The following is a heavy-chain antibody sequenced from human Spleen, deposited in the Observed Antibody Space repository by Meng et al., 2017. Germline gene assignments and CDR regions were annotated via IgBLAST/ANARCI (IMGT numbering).Heavy chain of an antibody. V-gene: IGHV4-34*01. CDR1: GGSFSDYY. CDR3: ARWGGTSVRAYDV. D-gene: IGHD4-23*01. Sequence: SETLSLTCVVSGGSFSDYYWSWIRQPPGKGLEWIGEINHSGSTNYNPSLESRATISVDTSKNQFFLWLSSVIAADTAVYYCARWGGTSVRAYDVLGQGTLVTVSS. CDR2: INHSGST. J-gene: IGHJ3*01.